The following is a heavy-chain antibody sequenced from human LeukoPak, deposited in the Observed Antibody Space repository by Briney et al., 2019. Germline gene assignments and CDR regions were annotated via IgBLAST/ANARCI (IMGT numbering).Heavy chain of an antibody. J-gene: IGHJ4*02. CDR2: ISNTADTQ. CDR1: GFTFSDYS. Sequence: QSGGSLRLSCAASGFTFSDYSIGWVRQAPGKGLEWVSYISNTADTQYYADSVRGRFTISRDNAKNSAYLQMNTLRAEDTAVYYCARDRGYCSGGSCYRYFETWGQGTLVTVSS. D-gene: IGHD2-15*01. V-gene: IGHV3-48*01. CDR3: ARDRGYCSGGSCYRYFET.